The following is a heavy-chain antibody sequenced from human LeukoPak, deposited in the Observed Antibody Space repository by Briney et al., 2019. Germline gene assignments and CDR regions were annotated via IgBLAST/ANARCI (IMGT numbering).Heavy chain of an antibody. D-gene: IGHD3-10*01. CDR3: AREFGISRSFDI. Sequence: PGGSLRLSCAGSGFTFSDYYMAWIRQTPGKGLQRVSYLSRGSDGKGYADSVKGRFTVSRDNDKNSMYLLMNSLTVEDTAVYYCAREFGISRSFDIWGQGTMVTVSS. CDR2: LSRGSDGK. CDR1: GFTFSDYY. J-gene: IGHJ3*02. V-gene: IGHV3-11*05.